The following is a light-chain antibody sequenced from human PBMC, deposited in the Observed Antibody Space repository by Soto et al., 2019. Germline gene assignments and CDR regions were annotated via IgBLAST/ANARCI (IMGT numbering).Light chain of an antibody. J-gene: IGLJ1*01. CDR3: SSYTSSSTLLYV. CDR1: SSDVGGYNY. Sequence: QSALTQPRSVSGSPGQSVTISCTGTSSDVGGYNYVSWYQQHPGKAPKLMIYDVSNRPSGVSNRFSGSKSGNTASLTISGLQAEDEAEYYCSSYTSSSTLLYVFGTGTKVTVL. CDR2: DVS. V-gene: IGLV2-14*01.